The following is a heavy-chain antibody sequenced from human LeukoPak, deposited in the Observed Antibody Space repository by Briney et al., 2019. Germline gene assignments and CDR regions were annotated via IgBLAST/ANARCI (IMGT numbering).Heavy chain of an antibody. CDR2: IYHSGST. CDR1: GGSISSGGYY. V-gene: IGHV4-30-2*01. CDR3: ARGLRVGNTGYYFDY. J-gene: IGHJ4*02. D-gene: IGHD1-26*01. Sequence: SQTLSLTCTVSGGSISSGGYYWSWIRQPPGKGLEWIGYIYHSGSTYYNPSLKSRVTISVDTSKNQFSLKLSSVTAADTAVYYCARGLRVGNTGYYFDYWGQGTQVTVSS.